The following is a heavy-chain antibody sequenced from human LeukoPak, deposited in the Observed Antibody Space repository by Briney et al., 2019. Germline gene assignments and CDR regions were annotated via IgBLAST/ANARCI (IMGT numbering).Heavy chain of an antibody. J-gene: IGHJ4*02. Sequence: PGGSLRLSCAASGFTFSSYWMYWVRQAPGKGPVWVARINTDGSSLNYADSVKGRFTISRDNAKNTLYLQMNSLGAEDTAVCYCARRINYYDSSGYYYVRYFDSWGQGTLVAVSS. V-gene: IGHV3-74*01. CDR2: INTDGSSL. D-gene: IGHD3-22*01. CDR3: ARRINYYDSSGYYYVRYFDS. CDR1: GFTFSSYW.